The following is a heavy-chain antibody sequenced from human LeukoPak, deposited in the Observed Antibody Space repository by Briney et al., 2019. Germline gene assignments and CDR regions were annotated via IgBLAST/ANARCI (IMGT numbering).Heavy chain of an antibody. V-gene: IGHV3-7*03. CDR2: IKEDGSDK. CDR3: AKSPLKGYDSSGYYY. Sequence: PGGSLRLSCTASGFTFRNYWMSWVRQAPGKGLECVAYIKEDGSDKNYADSVKGRFTISRDNAKSSLYLQMNSLRAEDTAVYYCAKSPLKGYDSSGYYYWGQGPLVTVSS. CDR1: GFTFRNYW. J-gene: IGHJ4*02. D-gene: IGHD3-22*01.